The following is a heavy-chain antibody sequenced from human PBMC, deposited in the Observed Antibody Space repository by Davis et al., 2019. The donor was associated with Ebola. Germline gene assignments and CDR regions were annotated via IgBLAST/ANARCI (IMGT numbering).Heavy chain of an antibody. CDR2: IYYSGST. D-gene: IGHD6-13*01. CDR3: ARPAFSSSWVPGGAFDI. V-gene: IGHV4-59*06. CDR1: GGSISSYY. Sequence: SETLSLTCTVSGGSISSYYWSWIRKHPGKGSEWIGYIYYSGSTYYTPSLKSRVTISVDTSKNPFSLKLSSVTAADTAMYYCARPAFSSSWVPGGAFDIWGQGTMVTVSS. J-gene: IGHJ3*02.